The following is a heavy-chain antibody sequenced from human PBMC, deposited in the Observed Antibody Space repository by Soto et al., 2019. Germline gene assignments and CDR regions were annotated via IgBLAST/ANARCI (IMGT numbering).Heavy chain of an antibody. CDR3: ARREEKVLRYFDWLSNYGMDV. Sequence: EVQLVESGGGLVKPGGSLRLSCAASGFTFSSYSMNWVRQAPGKGLEWVSSISSSSSYIYYADSVKGRFTISRDNAKNSLYLQMNSLRAEDTAVYYCARREEKVLRYFDWLSNYGMDVWGQGTTVTVSS. CDR1: GFTFSSYS. J-gene: IGHJ6*02. V-gene: IGHV3-21*01. D-gene: IGHD3-9*01. CDR2: ISSSSSYI.